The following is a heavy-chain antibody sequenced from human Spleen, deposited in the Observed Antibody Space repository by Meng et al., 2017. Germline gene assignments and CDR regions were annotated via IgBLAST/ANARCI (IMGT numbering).Heavy chain of an antibody. V-gene: IGHV3-23*01. D-gene: IGHD2-15*01. J-gene: IGHJ5*01. CDR1: GFSFSSYA. CDR3: ATPQCSGGNCPLNS. CDR2: ISESGSYT. Sequence: GGSLRPSCAAFGFSFSSYAMSWVRHAPGKGLQWVSFISESGSYTTYADSVEGRFTLPRDNAKDSPYLQMDSLRVEDTAVYYCATPQCSGGNCPLNSWGRGTRVTVSS.